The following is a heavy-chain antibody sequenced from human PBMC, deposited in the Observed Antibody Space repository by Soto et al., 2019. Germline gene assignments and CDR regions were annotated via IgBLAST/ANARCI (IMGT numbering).Heavy chain of an antibody. Sequence: GESLKISCKGSGYSFTSYWISWVRQMPGKGLEWMGRIDPSDSYTNYSPSFQGHVTIPADKSISTAYLQWSSLKASDTAMYYCTWQESNRDYWGQGTLVTSPQ. CDR1: GYSFTSYW. CDR3: TWQESNRDY. V-gene: IGHV5-10-1*01. J-gene: IGHJ4*02. CDR2: IDPSDSYT.